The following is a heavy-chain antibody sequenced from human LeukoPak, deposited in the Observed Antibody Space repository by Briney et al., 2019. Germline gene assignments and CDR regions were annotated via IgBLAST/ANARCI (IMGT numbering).Heavy chain of an antibody. CDR2: ISAYNAYT. J-gene: IGHJ4*02. V-gene: IGHV1-18*01. CDR1: GYTFTSYG. Sequence: GASVKVSCKASGYTFTSYGITWVRQAPGQGLEWMGWISAYNAYTYYAQKLQGRVTMTTDTSTSTAYMELRSLRSDDTAVHYCARDVLHRIHYDSSAYYPGSSYWGQGTLVTVSS. CDR3: ARDVLHRIHYDSSAYYPGSSY. D-gene: IGHD3-22*01.